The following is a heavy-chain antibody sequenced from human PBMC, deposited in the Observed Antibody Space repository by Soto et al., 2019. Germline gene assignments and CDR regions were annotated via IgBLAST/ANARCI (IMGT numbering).Heavy chain of an antibody. CDR3: AKGRNGDSPYYGMDV. CDR1: GFTFSRYA. J-gene: IGHJ6*02. CDR2: ISGSGGTT. Sequence: EVQLLESGGGLVQPGGSLRLSCAASGFTFSRYAMSWVRQAPGKGLEWVSAISGSGGTTYYADSVKGRFTISRDNSKNTLYLQMNSLRAEDTAVYYCAKGRNGDSPYYGMDVWGQGTTVTVSS. D-gene: IGHD4-17*01. V-gene: IGHV3-23*01.